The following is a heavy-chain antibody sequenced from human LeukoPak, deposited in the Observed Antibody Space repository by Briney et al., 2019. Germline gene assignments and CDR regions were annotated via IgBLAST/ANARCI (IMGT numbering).Heavy chain of an antibody. D-gene: IGHD6-13*01. J-gene: IGHJ4*02. CDR1: GYTFTSYY. CDR2: INPSGGST. V-gene: IGHV1-46*01. CDR3: ARDRRNIAAAGIPHY. Sequence: ASVKVSCKASGYTFTSYYMHWVRQAPGQGLEWMGIINPSGGSTSYAQKFQGRVTMTRGTSTSTVYMELSSLRSEDTAVYYCARDRRNIAAAGIPHYWGQGTLVTVSS.